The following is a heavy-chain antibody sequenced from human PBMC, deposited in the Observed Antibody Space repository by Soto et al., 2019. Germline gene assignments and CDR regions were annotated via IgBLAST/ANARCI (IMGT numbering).Heavy chain of an antibody. CDR2: ISTDGSIT. V-gene: IGHV3-74*01. CDR3: ARDTDGLHY. J-gene: IGHJ4*02. Sequence: EVQLVESGGGLVQPGGSLRLSCAASGLIFSNYRMHWVRQVPGKGLVWVSCISTDGSITNYAECVKGRFTVSRVNAKNTLYLQRNSLRAEDTAVYYCARDTDGLHYWGQGTMVTVSS. CDR1: GLIFSNYR.